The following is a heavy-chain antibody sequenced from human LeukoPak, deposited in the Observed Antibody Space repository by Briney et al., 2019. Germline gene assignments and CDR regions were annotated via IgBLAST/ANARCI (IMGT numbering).Heavy chain of an antibody. CDR2: IYTSGST. Sequence: SQTLSLTCTVSGGSISSGSYYWSWIRQPAGKGLEWIGRIYTSGSTNYNPSLKSRVTISVGTSKNQFSLKLSSVTAADTAVYYCARAGYCSSTSCPPGFDYWGQGTLVTVSS. D-gene: IGHD2-2*01. CDR3: ARAGYCSSTSCPPGFDY. V-gene: IGHV4-61*02. CDR1: GGSISSGSYY. J-gene: IGHJ4*02.